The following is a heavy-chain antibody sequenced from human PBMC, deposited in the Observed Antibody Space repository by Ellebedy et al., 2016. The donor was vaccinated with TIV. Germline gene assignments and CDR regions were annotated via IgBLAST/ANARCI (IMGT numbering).Heavy chain of an antibody. D-gene: IGHD6-19*01. J-gene: IGHJ3*02. CDR2: ISFDGGNQ. Sequence: GGSLRLSXVASRIAFDLYGMHWVRQAPGRGLEWVAVISFDGGNQYYADSVQGRFTISRDNSKNTLFLQMTSLRPEDPAVYFCAKDRSKEVQWLDDPFDIWGRGTMVTVSS. V-gene: IGHV3-30*18. CDR3: AKDRSKEVQWLDDPFDI. CDR1: RIAFDLYG.